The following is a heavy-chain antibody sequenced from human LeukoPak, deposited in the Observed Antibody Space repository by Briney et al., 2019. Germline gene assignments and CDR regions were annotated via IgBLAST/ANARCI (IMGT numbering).Heavy chain of an antibody. J-gene: IGHJ4*02. CDR2: IGGST. Sequence: PGGSLRLSCVPSGFSFSSHAMTWVRQAPGKRLECVSGIGGSTYYADSVKGRFTISRDNSKSTLYLQMDSLRVEDTAVYYCAKTKNGYYEVWGQGTLVTVSS. CDR1: GFSFSSHA. V-gene: IGHV3-23*01. CDR3: AKTKNGYYEV. D-gene: IGHD1-26*01.